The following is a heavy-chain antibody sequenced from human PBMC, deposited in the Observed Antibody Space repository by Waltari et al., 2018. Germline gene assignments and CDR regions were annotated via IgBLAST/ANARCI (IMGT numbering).Heavy chain of an antibody. CDR1: GFTFSSYG. V-gene: IGHV3-23*01. CDR3: AKGGVVTAWDEY. CDR2: ISGGSDYR. Sequence: EVQLLESGGGLVQPGGSLRLSCAASGFTFSSYGMSWVRQAPGKGPGWVSAISGGSDYRYYADSVRGRFTISIDNSKNTLDLQMSSLKAEDTAVDYCAKGGVVTAWDEYWCQGTLVTVSS. D-gene: IGHD2-21*02. J-gene: IGHJ4*02.